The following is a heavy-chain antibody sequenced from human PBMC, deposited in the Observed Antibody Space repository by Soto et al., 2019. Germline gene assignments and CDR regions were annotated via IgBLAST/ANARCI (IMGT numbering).Heavy chain of an antibody. CDR3: AKFSYDSSGYLFDY. J-gene: IGHJ4*02. V-gene: IGHV3-23*01. Sequence: PGGSLRLSCAASGFTFSNAWMSWVRQAPGKGLEWVSAISGSGGSTYYADSVKGRFTISRDNSKNTLYLQMNSLRAEDTAVYYCAKFSYDSSGYLFDYWGQGTLVTVSS. D-gene: IGHD3-22*01. CDR2: ISGSGGST. CDR1: GFTFSNAW.